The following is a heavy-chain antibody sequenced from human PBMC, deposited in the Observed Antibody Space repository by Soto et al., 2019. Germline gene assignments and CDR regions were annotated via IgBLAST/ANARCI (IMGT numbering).Heavy chain of an antibody. Sequence: SETLSLTCTVSGGSISSSSYYWAWIRQPPGKGLEWLGNIYYSGSTYYNPSLRSRVTISVDTSKIQFSLKLSSVTAAETAVYYCARGPITILIESLGGGNWFDPWGQANLVTVSS. D-gene: IGHD3-3*01. CDR2: IYYSGST. CDR3: ARGPITILIESLGGGNWFDP. V-gene: IGHV4-39*01. CDR1: GGSISSSSYY. J-gene: IGHJ5*02.